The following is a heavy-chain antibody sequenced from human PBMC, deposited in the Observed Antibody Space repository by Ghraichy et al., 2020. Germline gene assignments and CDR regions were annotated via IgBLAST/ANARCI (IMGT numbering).Heavy chain of an antibody. V-gene: IGHV4-34*01. CDR3: ARVLAGTGYYYGMDV. Sequence: SETLSLTCAVYGGSFSGYYWSWIRQPPGKGLEWIGEINHSGSTNYNPSLKSRVTISVDTSKNQFSLKLSSVTAADTAVYYCARVLAGTGYYYGMDVWGQGTTVTVSS. J-gene: IGHJ6*02. CDR1: GGSFSGYY. D-gene: IGHD6-19*01. CDR2: INHSGST.